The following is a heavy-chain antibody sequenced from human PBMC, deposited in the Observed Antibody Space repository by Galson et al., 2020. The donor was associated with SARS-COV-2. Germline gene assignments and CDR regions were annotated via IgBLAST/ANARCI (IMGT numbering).Heavy chain of an antibody. V-gene: IGHV3-72*01. CDR3: ARGNNWGEDNHAMDG. CDR2: IRHKPRSYTT. D-gene: IGHD7-27*01. CDR1: GFTFSDHF. J-gene: IGHJ6*02. Sequence: GGSLRLSCAASGFTFSDHFMDWVRQAPGKGLEWVGRIRHKPRSYTTEYAASVKGRFTISRDDSENSLYLHMNSLKIEDTAVYYCARGNNWGEDNHAMDGWGQGTTVTVSS.